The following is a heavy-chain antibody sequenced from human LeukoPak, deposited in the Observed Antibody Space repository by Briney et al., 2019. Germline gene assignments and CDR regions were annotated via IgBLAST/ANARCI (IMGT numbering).Heavy chain of an antibody. Sequence: SVKVSCKASGGTFSSYAISWVRQAPGQGLEWMGGIIPIFGTANYAQKFQGRVTITADKFTSTAYMELSSLRSEDTAVYYCAAKIPYTAAGWFDPWGQGTLVTVSS. CDR3: AAKIPYTAAGWFDP. V-gene: IGHV1-69*06. D-gene: IGHD6-13*01. CDR2: IIPIFGTA. J-gene: IGHJ5*02. CDR1: GGTFSSYA.